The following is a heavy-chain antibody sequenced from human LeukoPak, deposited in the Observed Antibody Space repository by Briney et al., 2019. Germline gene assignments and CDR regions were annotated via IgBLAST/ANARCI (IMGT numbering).Heavy chain of an antibody. Sequence: GGSLRLSCAASGFTFSSYAMSWVRQAPGKGLEWVSAISGSGGSTYYADSVKGRFTISRDNSKNTLYLQMNSLRAKDTALYYCAKDSITMIVPRDYWGQGTLVTVSS. CDR2: ISGSGGST. CDR3: AKDSITMIVPRDY. CDR1: GFTFSSYA. J-gene: IGHJ4*02. D-gene: IGHD3-22*01. V-gene: IGHV3-23*01.